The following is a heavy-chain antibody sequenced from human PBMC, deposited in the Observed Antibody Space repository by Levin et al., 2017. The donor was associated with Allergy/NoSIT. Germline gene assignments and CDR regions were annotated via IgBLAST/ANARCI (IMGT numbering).Heavy chain of an antibody. D-gene: IGHD2-21*01. CDR1: GFTFSSYA. CDR2: ISSNGGST. J-gene: IGHJ3*02. V-gene: IGHV3-64*01. Sequence: GESLKISCAASGFTFSSYAMHWVRQAPGKGLEYVSAISSNGGSTYYANSVKGRFTISRVNSKNTLYLQMGSLRAEDMAVYYCARVPRWTRRWCAFDIWGQGTMVTVSS. CDR3: ARVPRWTRRWCAFDI.